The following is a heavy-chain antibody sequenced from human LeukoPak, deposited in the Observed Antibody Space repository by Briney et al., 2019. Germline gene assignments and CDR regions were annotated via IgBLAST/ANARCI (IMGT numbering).Heavy chain of an antibody. D-gene: IGHD1-14*01. CDR2: ISYDGSNK. CDR1: GFTFSSYG. V-gene: IGHV3-30*18. Sequence: PGRSLRLSCAASGFTFSSYGMHWVRQAPGKGLEWVAVISYDGSNKYYADSVKGRFTISRDNSKNTLYLQMNSLRAEDTAVYYCAKNIKTETRAQAFDYGGQGPLVTVS. CDR3: AKNIKTETRAQAFDY. J-gene: IGHJ4*02.